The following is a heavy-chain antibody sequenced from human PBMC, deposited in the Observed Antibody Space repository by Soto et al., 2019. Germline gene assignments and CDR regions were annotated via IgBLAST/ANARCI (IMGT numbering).Heavy chain of an antibody. CDR3: ARGSRIQLWLILGRFDP. J-gene: IGHJ5*02. V-gene: IGHV1-2*04. CDR1: GYTFTVYY. D-gene: IGHD5-18*01. CDR2: INPNSGGT. Sequence: ASVKGSCKSSGYTFTVYYMHWVRQAPGQGLEWMGWINPNSGGTNYAQKFQGWVTMTRDTSISTAYMELSRLRSDDTAVYYCARGSRIQLWLILGRFDPWGQGTLVTVSS.